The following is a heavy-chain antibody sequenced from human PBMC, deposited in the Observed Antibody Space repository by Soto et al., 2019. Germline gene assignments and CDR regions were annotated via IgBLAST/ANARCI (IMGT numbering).Heavy chain of an antibody. V-gene: IGHV1-69*13. CDR1: GGTFSSYA. Sequence: GASVKVSCKASGGTFSSYAICWVRQAPGQGLEWMGGIIPIFGTANYAQKFQGRVTITADESTSTAYMELSSLRSEDTAVYYCAREPYSSGWYEGHNWFDPWGQGTLVTVSS. D-gene: IGHD6-19*01. J-gene: IGHJ5*02. CDR3: AREPYSSGWYEGHNWFDP. CDR2: IIPIFGTA.